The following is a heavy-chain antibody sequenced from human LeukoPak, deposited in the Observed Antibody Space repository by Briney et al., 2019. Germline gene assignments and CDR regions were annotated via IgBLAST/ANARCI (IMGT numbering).Heavy chain of an antibody. CDR2: ISSSSSYI. CDR1: GFTFSSYS. D-gene: IGHD1-26*01. Sequence: GGSLRLSCAASGFTFSSYSMNWVRQAPGEGLEWVSSISSSSSYIYYADSVKGRFTISRDNAKNSLYLQMNSLRAEDTAVYYCARDGWTSSWDDAFDIWGQGTMVTVSS. V-gene: IGHV3-21*01. J-gene: IGHJ3*02. CDR3: ARDGWTSSWDDAFDI.